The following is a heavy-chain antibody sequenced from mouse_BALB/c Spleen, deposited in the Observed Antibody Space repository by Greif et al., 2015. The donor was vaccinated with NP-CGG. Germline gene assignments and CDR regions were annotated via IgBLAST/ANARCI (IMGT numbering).Heavy chain of an antibody. CDR3: TREGQLGLSYYYAMDY. Sequence: VQLQQSGTVLARPGASVKMSCKASGYTFTSYWMHWVKQRPGQGLEWIGAIYPGNSDTSYNQKFKGKAKLTAVTSTSTAYMELSSLTNEDSAVYYCTREGQLGLSYYYAMDYWGQGTSVTVSS. CDR1: GYTFTSYW. D-gene: IGHD3-2*01. V-gene: IGHV1-5*01. CDR2: IYPGNSDT. J-gene: IGHJ4*01.